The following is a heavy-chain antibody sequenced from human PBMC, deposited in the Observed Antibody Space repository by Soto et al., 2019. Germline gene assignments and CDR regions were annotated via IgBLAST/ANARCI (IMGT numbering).Heavy chain of an antibody. Sequence: GGSLRLSCAGSGFTFRSYPMRWVRQAPEKGLEWVSSIGVSVGTTYYADSVKGRFTISRDNSQNTLYLEMNSLRAEDTAVYYCAKDWGTLDYWGQGALVTVSS. J-gene: IGHJ4*02. CDR1: GFTFRSYP. D-gene: IGHD7-27*01. CDR3: AKDWGTLDY. V-gene: IGHV3-23*01. CDR2: IGVSVGTT.